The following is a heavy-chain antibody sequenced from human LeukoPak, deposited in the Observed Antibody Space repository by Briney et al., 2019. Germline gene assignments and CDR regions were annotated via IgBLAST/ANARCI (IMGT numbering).Heavy chain of an antibody. J-gene: IGHJ3*02. CDR2: IYYNGNS. CDR1: GGSISSSIHY. CDR3: ARWGGYSYGFTRGFDI. V-gene: IGHV4-39*07. Sequence: SETLSLICTVSGGSISSSIHYWGWIRQPPGKGLEWMGSIYYNGNSYYKQSLKSRVTISLDTSKNQLSLILNSVTAADTAVYYCARWGGYSYGFTRGFDIWSQGTMVIVSS. D-gene: IGHD5-18*01.